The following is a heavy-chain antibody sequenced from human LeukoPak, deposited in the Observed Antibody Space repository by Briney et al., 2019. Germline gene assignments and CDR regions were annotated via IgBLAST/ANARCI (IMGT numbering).Heavy chain of an antibody. J-gene: IGHJ3*02. D-gene: IGHD3-3*01. CDR3: ARRITIFGVVIRHEDAFDI. Sequence: SETLSLTCTVSGGSISSYYWSWIRQPAGKGLEWIGRIYTSGSTNYNPSLKSRVTMSVDTSKNQFSLKLSSVTAADTAVYYCARRITIFGVVIRHEDAFDIWGQGTMVTVSS. V-gene: IGHV4-4*07. CDR1: GGSISSYY. CDR2: IYTSGST.